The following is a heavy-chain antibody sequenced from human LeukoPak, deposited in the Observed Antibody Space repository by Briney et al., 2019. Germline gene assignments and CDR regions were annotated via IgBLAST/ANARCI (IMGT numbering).Heavy chain of an antibody. V-gene: IGHV3-49*03. CDR3: TSQTSGYSSSLEYFQH. J-gene: IGHJ1*01. CDR1: GFTFGDYA. CDR2: IRSKAYGGTT. D-gene: IGHD6-13*01. Sequence: AGGSLRLSCTASGFTFGDYAMSWFRQAPGKGLEWVGFIRSKAYGGTTEYAASVKGRFTISRDDSKSIAYLQMNSLKTEDTAVYYCTSQTSGYSSSLEYFQHWGQGTLVTVSS.